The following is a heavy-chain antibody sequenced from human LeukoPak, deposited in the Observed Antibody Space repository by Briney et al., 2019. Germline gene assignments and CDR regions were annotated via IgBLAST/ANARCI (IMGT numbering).Heavy chain of an antibody. CDR2: IHNSGST. D-gene: IGHD1-1*01. V-gene: IGHV4-59*01. CDR1: GGSISNYY. CDR3: ARGGGWGNWNDAVDY. Sequence: SETPSLTCTVSGGSISNYYWSWIRQTPGKGLEWIGYIHNSGSTNYNPSLKSPVSISVDTSKNQFSLKVNSVTAADTAVYYCARGGGWGNWNDAVDYWGQGTLVTVSS. J-gene: IGHJ4*02.